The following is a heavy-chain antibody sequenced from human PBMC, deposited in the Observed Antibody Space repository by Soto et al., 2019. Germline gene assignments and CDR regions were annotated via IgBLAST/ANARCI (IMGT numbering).Heavy chain of an antibody. D-gene: IGHD3-9*01. Sequence: GASVKVSCKASGYTFTSYAMNWVRQAPGQGLEWMGWINTNTGNPTYAQGFTGRFVFSLDTSVSTAYLQICSLKAEDTAVYYCARESEVLRYFDWLPGGYNWFDPWGQGTLVTVSS. J-gene: IGHJ5*02. CDR1: GYTFTSYA. CDR2: INTNTGNP. V-gene: IGHV7-4-1*01. CDR3: ARESEVLRYFDWLPGGYNWFDP.